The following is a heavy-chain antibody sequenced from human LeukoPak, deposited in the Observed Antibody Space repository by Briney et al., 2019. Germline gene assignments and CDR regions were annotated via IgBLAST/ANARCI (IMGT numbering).Heavy chain of an antibody. Sequence: GGSLRLSCAASGFTFSSYAMSWVRQAPGKRLEWVSAISGSGGSTYYADSVKGRFTISRDNSKNTLYLQMNSLRAEDTAVYYCAKDQPSRYTAMMRADDYWGQGTLVTVSS. V-gene: IGHV3-23*01. D-gene: IGHD5-18*01. CDR2: ISGSGGST. CDR3: AKDQPSRYTAMMRADDY. CDR1: GFTFSSYA. J-gene: IGHJ4*02.